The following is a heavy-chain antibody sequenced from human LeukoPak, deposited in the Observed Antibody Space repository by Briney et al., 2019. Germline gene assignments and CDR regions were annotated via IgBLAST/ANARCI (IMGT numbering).Heavy chain of an antibody. J-gene: IGHJ6*03. Sequence: PGESLKISCKGSGYSFTSYWIGRVRQMPGKGLEWMGIIYPGDSDTRYSPSFQGQVTISADKSISTAYLQWSSLKASDTAMYYCARAIAATEGPPWYYYYYMDVWGKGTTVTVSS. CDR2: IYPGDSDT. D-gene: IGHD2-15*01. V-gene: IGHV5-51*01. CDR3: ARAIAATEGPPWYYYYYMDV. CDR1: GYSFTSYW.